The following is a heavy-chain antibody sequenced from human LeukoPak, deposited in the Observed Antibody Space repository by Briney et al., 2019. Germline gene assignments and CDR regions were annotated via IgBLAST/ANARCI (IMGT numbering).Heavy chain of an antibody. J-gene: IGHJ4*02. CDR2: IRQDGGDK. D-gene: IGHD2/OR15-2a*01. Sequence: GGSLRLSCATSGFTFSNYWMCWVRQAPGKGLEWVANIRQDGGDKYYADSVKGRFTISRDNAKNSLYLQMNSLRAEDTAVYSCARVIVTVPGQSDYFDYWGQGTLVTFS. CDR1: GFTFSNYW. CDR3: ARVIVTVPGQSDYFDY. V-gene: IGHV3-7*03.